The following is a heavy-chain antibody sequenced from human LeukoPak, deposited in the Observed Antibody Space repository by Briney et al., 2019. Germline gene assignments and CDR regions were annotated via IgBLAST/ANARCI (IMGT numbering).Heavy chain of an antibody. CDR2: IYYSGST. Sequence: SETLSLTCTVSGGSISSYYWSWIRQPPGKGLEWIGYIYYSGSTNYNPSLKSRVAISVDTSKNQFSLKLSSVTAADTAVYYCAGGRGYSYGLFDYWGQGTLVTVSS. V-gene: IGHV4-59*01. D-gene: IGHD5-18*01. J-gene: IGHJ4*02. CDR1: GGSISSYY. CDR3: AGGRGYSYGLFDY.